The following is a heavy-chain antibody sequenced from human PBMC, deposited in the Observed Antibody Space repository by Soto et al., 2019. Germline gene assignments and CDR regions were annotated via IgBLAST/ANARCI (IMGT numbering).Heavy chain of an antibody. V-gene: IGHV4-61*01. CDR3: ARDRIGDYVWGSYSLPRPGYYFDY. J-gene: IGHJ4*02. CDR2: IYYSGST. CDR1: GGSVSSGSYY. Sequence: PSETLSLTCTVSGGSVSSGSYYWSWIRQPPGKGLEWIGYIYYSGSTNYNPSLKSRVTISVDTSKNQFSLKLSSVTAADTAVYYCARDRIGDYVWGSYSLPRPGYYFDYWGQGTLVTVSS. D-gene: IGHD3-16*01.